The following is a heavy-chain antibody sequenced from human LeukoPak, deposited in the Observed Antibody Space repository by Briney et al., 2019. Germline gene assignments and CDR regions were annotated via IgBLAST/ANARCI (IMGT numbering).Heavy chain of an antibody. V-gene: IGHV4-34*01. Sequence: PSETLSLTCAVYGGSFSGYYWSWIRQPPGKGLEWIGEINHSGSTNYNPSLKSRVTISVDTSKNQFSLKLSSVTAADTAVYYCARLSETYYYDSSGYYRNDAFDIWGQGTMVTVSS. CDR3: ARLSETYYYDSSGYYRNDAFDI. CDR2: INHSGST. CDR1: GGSFSGYY. D-gene: IGHD3-22*01. J-gene: IGHJ3*02.